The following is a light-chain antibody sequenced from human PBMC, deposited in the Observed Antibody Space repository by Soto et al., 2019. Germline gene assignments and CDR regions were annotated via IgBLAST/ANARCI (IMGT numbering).Light chain of an antibody. CDR3: QSYDTIVV. Sequence: QSVLTQPPSVSGAPGQRVTISCTGSSSNIGAGYDVHWYQHLPGTAPKLLIYGNTNRPSGVPDRFSGSKSGTSASLAITGLQAEDEANYYCQSYDTIVVFGGGTKLTV. V-gene: IGLV1-40*01. CDR1: SSNIGAGYD. J-gene: IGLJ2*01. CDR2: GNT.